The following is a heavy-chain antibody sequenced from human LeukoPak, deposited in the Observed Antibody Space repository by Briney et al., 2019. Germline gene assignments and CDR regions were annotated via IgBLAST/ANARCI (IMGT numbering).Heavy chain of an antibody. CDR2: IKQEGSEK. CDR1: GFTFSSYW. V-gene: IGHV3-7*01. D-gene: IGHD2-15*01. Sequence: QPGGSLRLSCAASGFTFSSYWMSWVRQAPGKGLEWVANIKQEGSEKYYVDSVKGRFTISRDNAKNPLYLQMNSRRAEDTAVYYCASGPCDGSCYSWWGQGTLVTVPS. CDR3: ASGPCDGSCYSW. J-gene: IGHJ4*02.